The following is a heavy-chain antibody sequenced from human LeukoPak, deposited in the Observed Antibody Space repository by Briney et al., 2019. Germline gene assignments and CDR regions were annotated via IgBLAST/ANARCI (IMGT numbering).Heavy chain of an antibody. Sequence: SETLSLTCTVSGGSISSHYWSWIRQPPGKGLEWIGYIYYSGSTNYNPSLKSRVTISVDTSKNQFSLKLSSVTAADTAVYYCARGEGYYGSGSYDWFDPWGQGTQVSVCS. J-gene: IGHJ5*02. D-gene: IGHD3-10*01. V-gene: IGHV4-59*11. CDR1: GGSISSHY. CDR3: ARGEGYYGSGSYDWFDP. CDR2: IYYSGST.